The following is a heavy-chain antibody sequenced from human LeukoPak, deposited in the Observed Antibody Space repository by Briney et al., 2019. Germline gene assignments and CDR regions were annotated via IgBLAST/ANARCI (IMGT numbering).Heavy chain of an antibody. Sequence: SETLSLTCNVSGGSISSGSYYWIWIRQPAGKGLECVGHIQTSGRTNYNPSLNSRVSISVDASKNQFSLRLSSVTAADTAVYYCARGGYRWSPHTYYFDYWGQGTRVTVSS. CDR3: ARGGYRWSPHTYYFDY. J-gene: IGHJ4*02. CDR2: IQTSGRT. CDR1: GGSISSGSYY. D-gene: IGHD3-3*01. V-gene: IGHV4-61*09.